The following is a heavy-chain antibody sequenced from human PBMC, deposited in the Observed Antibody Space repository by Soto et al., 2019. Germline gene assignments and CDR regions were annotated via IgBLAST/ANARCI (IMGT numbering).Heavy chain of an antibody. CDR2: LWYDGSNK. J-gene: IGHJ6*03. V-gene: IGHV3-33*01. Sequence: QVQLVESGGGVVQPGRSLRLSCAASGFTFSSYGMHWVRQAPGKGLAWVAVLWYDGSNKYYADSVKGRFTISRDNSKNTLYLPMNSVRAEDTAVYYCASSTGSPGDYYYYMDVWGKGTTVTVSS. CDR1: GFTFSSYG. CDR3: ASSTGSPGDYYYYMDV. D-gene: IGHD3-10*01.